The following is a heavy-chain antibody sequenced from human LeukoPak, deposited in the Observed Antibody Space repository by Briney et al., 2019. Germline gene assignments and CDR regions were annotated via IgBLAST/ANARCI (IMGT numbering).Heavy chain of an antibody. CDR1: GGSISSSY. CDR2: IYYSGST. CDR3: ARKLAGIHFDQ. J-gene: IGHJ4*02. Sequence: PSETLSLTCTVSGGSISSSYWTWMRQPPGKGLEWIGCIYYSGSTNYNPSLKSRVTISVDTSKNQFSLKMSSVTAADTAVYYCARKLAGIHFDQWGRGTLVTVSS. D-gene: IGHD6-19*01. V-gene: IGHV4-59*01.